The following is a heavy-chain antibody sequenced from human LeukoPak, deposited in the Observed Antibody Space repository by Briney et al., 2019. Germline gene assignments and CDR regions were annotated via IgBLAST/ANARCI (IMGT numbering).Heavy chain of an antibody. CDR1: GYSFTRYW. V-gene: IGHV5-51*01. Sequence: GESLKISCKGSGYSFTRYWIGWVRQMPGKGLEWMGIIYPADSDIRYSPSFRGQVTISADKSISTAYLQWSSLKASDTAMYYCARQSGDYSYYYYMDVWGKGTTVTISS. J-gene: IGHJ6*03. CDR2: IYPADSDI. D-gene: IGHD2-21*02. CDR3: ARQSGDYSYYYYMDV.